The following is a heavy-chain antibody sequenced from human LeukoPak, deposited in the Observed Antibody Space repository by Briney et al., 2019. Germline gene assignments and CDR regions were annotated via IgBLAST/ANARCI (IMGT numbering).Heavy chain of an antibody. CDR2: ISSSGSTI. CDR1: GFTFSDYY. Sequence: GGSLRLSCAASGFTFSDYYMSWIRQAPGKGLEWVSYISSSGSTIYYADSVKGRFTFSRDNAKNSLYLQMNSLRAEDTAVYYCARSRVLHYFDYWGQGTLVTVSS. J-gene: IGHJ4*02. CDR3: ARSRVLHYFDY. V-gene: IGHV3-11*01.